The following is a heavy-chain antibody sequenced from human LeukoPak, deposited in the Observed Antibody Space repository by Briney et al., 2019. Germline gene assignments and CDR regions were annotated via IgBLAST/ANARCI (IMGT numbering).Heavy chain of an antibody. V-gene: IGHV4-61*02. D-gene: IGHD5-18*01. CDR3: AREGGYSYGDAPLHFDY. CDR2: IYTSGNT. Sequence: TLSLTCTASGGSISSGGYYWSWIRQPAGKGLEWIGRIYTSGNTNYNPSLKSRVTISVDTSKNQFSLKLSSVTAADTAVYYCAREGGYSYGDAPLHFDYWGQGTLVTVSS. J-gene: IGHJ4*02. CDR1: GGSISSGGYY.